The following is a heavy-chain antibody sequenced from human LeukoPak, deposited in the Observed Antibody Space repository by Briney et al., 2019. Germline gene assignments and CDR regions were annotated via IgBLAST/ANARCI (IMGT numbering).Heavy chain of an antibody. CDR2: INPNSGGT. V-gene: IGHV1-2*02. Sequence: GASVKVSCKASGYTFTGYYMHWVRQAPGQGLEWMGWINPNSGGTNYAQKFQGRVTMTRDTSISTAYMELSRLRSDDTAVYYRAIFYGDYVLAYFDYWGQGTLVTVSS. CDR1: GYTFTGYY. D-gene: IGHD4-17*01. CDR3: AIFYGDYVLAYFDY. J-gene: IGHJ4*02.